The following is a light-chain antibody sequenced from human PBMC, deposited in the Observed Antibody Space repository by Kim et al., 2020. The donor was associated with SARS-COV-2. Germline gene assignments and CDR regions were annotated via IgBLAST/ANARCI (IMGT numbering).Light chain of an antibody. CDR2: DVT. J-gene: IGLJ2*01. V-gene: IGLV2-14*03. Sequence: QSALTQPASMSGSPGQSITLSCTGTSGDVGGYNYVSWYQQHPGKAPKLMIYDVTNRPSGVSNRFSGSKSGNTASLTISGLQAEDEADYYCSSYTSSSTLVFGGGTQLTVL. CDR3: SSYTSSSTLV. CDR1: SGDVGGYNY.